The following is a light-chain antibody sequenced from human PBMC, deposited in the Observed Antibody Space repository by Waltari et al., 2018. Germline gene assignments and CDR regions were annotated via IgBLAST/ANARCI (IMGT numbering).Light chain of an antibody. J-gene: IGKJ2*01. CDR1: QDVSNY. CDR2: DVS. Sequence: DIQMTQSPSSLSASVGDRVTITCQASQDVSNYVNWYQQRPGKAPKLLIYDVSNLQAGVPSRFSGRGSGTQFTLTISTLQLDDIATYSYQQYYNLPPTFGQGTKLEIK. CDR3: QQYYNLPPT. V-gene: IGKV1-33*01.